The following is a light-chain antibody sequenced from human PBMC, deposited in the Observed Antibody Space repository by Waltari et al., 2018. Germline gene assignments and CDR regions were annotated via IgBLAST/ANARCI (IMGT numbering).Light chain of an antibody. CDR3: SSYTSSSTPYVV. V-gene: IGLV2-14*01. J-gene: IGLJ2*01. CDR1: SSDVVGYNY. CDR2: DVS. Sequence: QSALTQPASVSGSPGQSITISCTGTSSDVVGYNYVSWYQQHPGKAPKLMIYDVSNRPSGGSNRFSGSKSGNTASLTISGLQAEDEADYYCSSYTSSSTPYVVFGGGTKLTVL.